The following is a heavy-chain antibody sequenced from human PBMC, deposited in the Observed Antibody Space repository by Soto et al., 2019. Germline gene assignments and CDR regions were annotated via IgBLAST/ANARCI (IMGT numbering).Heavy chain of an antibody. CDR1: GFTFSTYA. Sequence: LRLSCAASGFTFSTYAMTWVRQAPGKGLEWIGYIYHSGSTYYNPSLKSRVTISVDTSKNQFSLKLSSVTAADTAVYYCARGPIAAAGNRWFDPWGQGTLVTVSS. CDR2: IYHSGST. V-gene: IGHV4-30-2*01. D-gene: IGHD6-13*01. CDR3: ARGPIAAAGNRWFDP. J-gene: IGHJ5*02.